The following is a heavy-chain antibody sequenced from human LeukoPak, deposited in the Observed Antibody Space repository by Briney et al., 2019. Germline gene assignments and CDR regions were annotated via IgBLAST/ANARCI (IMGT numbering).Heavy chain of an antibody. CDR1: GYTFNTYW. Sequence: GESLKISCKGSGYTFNTYWIGWVRHKPGKGLEWMGVVYPADADIRYSPSFEGQVTISVDKSITTAYLHWSSLKASDTAMYYCVRGGVSPAYYYYYMDVWGKGTTVIVSS. CDR3: VRGGVSPAYYYYYMDV. CDR2: VYPADADI. V-gene: IGHV5-51*01. J-gene: IGHJ6*03.